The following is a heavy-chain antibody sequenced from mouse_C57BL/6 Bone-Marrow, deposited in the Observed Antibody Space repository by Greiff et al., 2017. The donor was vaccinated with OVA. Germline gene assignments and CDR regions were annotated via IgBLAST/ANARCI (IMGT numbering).Heavy chain of an antibody. J-gene: IGHJ3*01. CDR1: GYTFTSYW. CDR2: IDPSDSYT. D-gene: IGHD2-4*01. Sequence: QVQLQQPGAELVMPGASVKLSCKASGYTFTSYWMHWVKQRPGQGLEWIGEIDPSDSYTNYNQKFKGKSTLTVDKSSSTAYMQLSSLTSEDAAVYYCARAYYDYPPWFAYWGQGTLVTVSA. CDR3: ARAYYDYPPWFAY. V-gene: IGHV1-69*01.